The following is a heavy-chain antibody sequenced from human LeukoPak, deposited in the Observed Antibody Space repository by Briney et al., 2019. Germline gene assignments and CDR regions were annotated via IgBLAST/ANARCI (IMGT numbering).Heavy chain of an antibody. CDR1: GGTFSSYA. Sequence: SVKVSCKASGGTFSSYAISWVRQAPGQGLEWVGGIIPIFGTANYAQKFQGRVTITADEYTSTAYMELSSLRSEDTAVYYCARDSRDYGSGSSQYYFDYWGQGTLVTVSS. J-gene: IGHJ4*02. V-gene: IGHV1-69*13. CDR2: IIPIFGTA. D-gene: IGHD3-10*01. CDR3: ARDSRDYGSGSSQYYFDY.